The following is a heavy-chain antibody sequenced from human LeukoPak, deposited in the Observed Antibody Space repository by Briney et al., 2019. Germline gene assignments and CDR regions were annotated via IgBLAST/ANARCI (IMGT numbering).Heavy chain of an antibody. CDR2: ISAANGNT. V-gene: IGHV1-18*01. J-gene: IGHJ4*02. CDR1: GYSFTSYG. CDR3: ARVSGSYYEDHDY. Sequence: ASVKVSCKATGYSFTSYGISWVRQAPGQGPEWMGWISAANGNTNYAQKFQGRVTMATDTSTSTAYMELRSLGSDDTAVYYCARVSGSYYEDHDYWCQGPLVTVSA. D-gene: IGHD1-26*01.